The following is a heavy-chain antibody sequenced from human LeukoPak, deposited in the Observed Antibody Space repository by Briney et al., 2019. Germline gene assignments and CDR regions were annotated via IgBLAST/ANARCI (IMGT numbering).Heavy chain of an antibody. CDR1: GFTFSSYS. CDR3: AREDALERLQ. J-gene: IGHJ4*02. CDR2: ISSSSSYI. D-gene: IGHD6-25*01. V-gene: IGHV3-21*01. Sequence: GGSLRLSCAASGFTFSSYSMNWVRQAPGKGLEWVSSISSSSSYIYYADSVKGRFIISRDNAENTLYMEVNNLRAEDTGLYYCAREDALERLQWGQGTLVTVSS.